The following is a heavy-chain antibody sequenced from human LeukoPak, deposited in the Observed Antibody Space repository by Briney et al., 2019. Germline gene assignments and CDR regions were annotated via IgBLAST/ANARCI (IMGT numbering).Heavy chain of an antibody. Sequence: PSETLSLTCTVSRGPISSFYWSWIRQPPGKGLEWIGYISYSGNTKYHPSLKSRVTISVDRSKNQFSLKLSSVTAADTAVYYCARDYSGKFDYWGQGTLVTVSS. CDR1: RGPISSFY. V-gene: IGHV4-59*01. D-gene: IGHD4-11*01. CDR2: ISYSGNT. J-gene: IGHJ4*02. CDR3: ARDYSGKFDY.